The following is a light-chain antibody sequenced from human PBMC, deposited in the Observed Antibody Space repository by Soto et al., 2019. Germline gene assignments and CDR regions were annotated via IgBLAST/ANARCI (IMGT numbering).Light chain of an antibody. CDR1: SSDVGAYNY. Sequence: QSALTQPASVSGSPRQSVTISCTGTSSDVGAYNYVSWHQQHPGKAPKLMIYGVSNRPSGVSNRFSGSKSGNTASLTISGLQAEDEADYYGSSYTRSSTWVFGGGTKLTVL. J-gene: IGLJ3*02. V-gene: IGLV2-14*01. CDR2: GVS. CDR3: SSYTRSSTWV.